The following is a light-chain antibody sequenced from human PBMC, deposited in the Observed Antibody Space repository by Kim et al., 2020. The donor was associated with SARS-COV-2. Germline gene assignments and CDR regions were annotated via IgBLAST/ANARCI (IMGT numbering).Light chain of an antibody. CDR3: AAWDDSLNGWV. V-gene: IGLV1-44*01. Sequence: ELTQPPSASGTPGQRVTISCSGSSSNIGSNTVNWYQQLPGTAPKLLVFSNDQRPSGVPDRISGSKSGTSASLAISGLQSDDESDYYCAAWDDSLNGWVFGGGTKLTVL. J-gene: IGLJ3*02. CDR2: SND. CDR1: SSNIGSNT.